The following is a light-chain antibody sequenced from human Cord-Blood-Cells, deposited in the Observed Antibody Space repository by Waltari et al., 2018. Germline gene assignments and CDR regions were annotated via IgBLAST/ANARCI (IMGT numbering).Light chain of an antibody. CDR3: QQYNSYWT. Sequence: DIQITQSPSTLSASVGDRVTLTCRASQSISSWLAWYQQKPGKDPKLLIYDASSLESGVPSRFSGSGSGTEFTLTISSLQPDDFATYYCQQYNSYWTFGQGTKVEIK. CDR1: QSISSW. V-gene: IGKV1-5*01. J-gene: IGKJ1*01. CDR2: DAS.